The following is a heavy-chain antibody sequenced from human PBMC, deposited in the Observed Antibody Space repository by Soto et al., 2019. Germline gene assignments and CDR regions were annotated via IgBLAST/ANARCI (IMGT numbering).Heavy chain of an antibody. CDR3: ARGAPPAITMVRGVKTDYFDY. CDR1: GGSISSGGYY. Sequence: SETVSLTCTVSGGSISSGGYYWSWIRQHPGKGLEWIGYIYYSGSTYYNPSLKSRVTISVDTSKNQFSLKLSSVTAADTAVYYCARGAPPAITMVRGVKTDYFDYWGQGTLVTVSA. J-gene: IGHJ4*02. V-gene: IGHV4-31*03. CDR2: IYYSGST. D-gene: IGHD3-10*01.